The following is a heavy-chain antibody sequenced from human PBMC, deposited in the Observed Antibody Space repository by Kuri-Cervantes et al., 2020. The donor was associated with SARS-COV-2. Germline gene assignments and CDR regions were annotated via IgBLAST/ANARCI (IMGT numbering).Heavy chain of an antibody. CDR3: ARDCYDFNNGYYTGQFAY. CDR2: ISNSGSYI. V-gene: IGHV3-21*01. Sequence: GGSLRLSCAASGFTFSSYSMSWVRQAPGKGLEWVSSISNSGSYIYYADSVRGRFTISRDNAKNSLYLQMNSLRAEDTAVYYCARDCYDFNNGYYTGQFAYWGQGTLVTVSS. D-gene: IGHD3-3*01. J-gene: IGHJ4*02. CDR1: GFTFSSYS.